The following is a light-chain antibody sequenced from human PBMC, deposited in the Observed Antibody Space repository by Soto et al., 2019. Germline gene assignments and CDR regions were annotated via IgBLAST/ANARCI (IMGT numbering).Light chain of an antibody. CDR1: QSVRSN. J-gene: IGKJ1*01. Sequence: EIVMTQSPGTLSVSPGEGATLSCRASQSVRSNLAWYQQKPGQAPRLLIFGSFTRAPGVPSGFSGSGSGTEFPLPISSLQSEDFALYYCQQYDIWPWTFGQGTKVDIK. CDR3: QQYDIWPWT. CDR2: GSF. V-gene: IGKV3-15*01.